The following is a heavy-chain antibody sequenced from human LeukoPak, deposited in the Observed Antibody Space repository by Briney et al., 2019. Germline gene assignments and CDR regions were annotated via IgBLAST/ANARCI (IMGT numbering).Heavy chain of an antibody. D-gene: IGHD6-19*01. J-gene: IGHJ5*02. CDR1: GGSISSYY. Sequence: SQTLSLTSTASGGSISSYYWSWIRQPPGKRLESIRYIYNSGSTNHNPPLNNPVTISVNTSKSQCSLRLSSVTAADTAVYYCARLRGATVAHNWFDPWGQGTLVTVSS. CDR3: ARLRGATVAHNWFDP. CDR2: IYNSGST. V-gene: IGHV4-59*12.